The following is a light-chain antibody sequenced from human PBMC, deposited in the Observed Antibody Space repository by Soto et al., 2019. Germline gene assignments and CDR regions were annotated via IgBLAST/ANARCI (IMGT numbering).Light chain of an antibody. CDR1: SSDIGGYDY. V-gene: IGLV2-14*03. J-gene: IGLJ2*01. CDR3: SSTTSTRMQVV. CDR2: DVS. Sequence: QSALTQPASVSGSPGQSITISCTGTSSDIGGYDYVSWYQHYPGKAPKVMIYDVSKRPSGVSNRFSGSKSGITASLTISGLQAEDEADYYCSSTTSTRMQVVFGGGTKLTVL.